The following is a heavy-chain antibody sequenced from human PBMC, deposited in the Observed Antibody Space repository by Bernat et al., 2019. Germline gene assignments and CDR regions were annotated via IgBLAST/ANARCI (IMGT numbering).Heavy chain of an antibody. D-gene: IGHD3-10*01. V-gene: IGHV4-34*01. CDR3: ARDLGVFGGMDV. Sequence: QVQLQQWGAGLLKPSETLSLTCAVYGGSFSGYYWSWIRQPPGKGLEWIGEINHSGSTNYNPSLKSRVTISVDTSKNQFSLKLSSVTAADTAVYYCARDLGVFGGMDVWGQGTTVTVSS. CDR2: INHSGST. J-gene: IGHJ6*02. CDR1: GGSFSGYY.